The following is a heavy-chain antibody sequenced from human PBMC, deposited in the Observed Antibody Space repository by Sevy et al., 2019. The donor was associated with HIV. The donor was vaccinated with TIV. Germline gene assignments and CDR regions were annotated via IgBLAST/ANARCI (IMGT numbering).Heavy chain of an antibody. Sequence: SETLSLTCSVSGGSISSYYWNWIRQPPGKGLEWIGYTYYSGSTNYNPSLKSRVTMSVDTSKNQVSLKRTSVTAADTAVYYCAGDFKGATTDWGQGTLVTVSS. V-gene: IGHV4-59*01. CDR2: TYYSGST. CDR3: AGDFKGATTD. J-gene: IGHJ4*02. CDR1: GGSISSYY. D-gene: IGHD1-26*01.